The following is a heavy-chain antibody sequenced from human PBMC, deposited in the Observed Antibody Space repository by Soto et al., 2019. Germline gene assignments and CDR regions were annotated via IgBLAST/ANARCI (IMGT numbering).Heavy chain of an antibody. D-gene: IGHD3-9*01. J-gene: IGHJ4*02. V-gene: IGHV3-21*01. CDR2: ISSSSSYI. Sequence: GGSLRLSCAASGFTFSSYSMNWVRQAPGKGLEWVSSISSSSSYIYYADSVKGRFTISRDNAKNSLYLQMNSLRAEDTAVYYCARKVYDILTGYYAFDDWGQGTLVTVSS. CDR3: ARKVYDILTGYYAFDD. CDR1: GFTFSSYS.